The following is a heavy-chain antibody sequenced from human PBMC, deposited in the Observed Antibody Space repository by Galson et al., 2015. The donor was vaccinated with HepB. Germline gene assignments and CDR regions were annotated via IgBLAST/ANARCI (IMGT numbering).Heavy chain of an antibody. D-gene: IGHD3-22*01. Sequence: SLRLSCAGSGFTFTTYTMNWVRQAPGKGLEWVSSISSISTYIYYAASVKGRFTISRDNAKNSVSLQMNSLRAEDTAVYYCARHPGAIYDSSGYYPDAFDTWGQGTTVTVSS. CDR2: ISSISTYI. CDR1: GFTFTTYT. V-gene: IGHV3-21*01. CDR3: ARHPGAIYDSSGYYPDAFDT. J-gene: IGHJ3*02.